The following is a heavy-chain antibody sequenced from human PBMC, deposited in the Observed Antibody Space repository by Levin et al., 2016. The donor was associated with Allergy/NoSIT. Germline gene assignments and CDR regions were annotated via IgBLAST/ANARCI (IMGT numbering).Heavy chain of an antibody. CDR1: GGSVSSSSYY. CDR3: ARHGGDCRGGNCYSHWFDP. V-gene: IGHV4-39*01. J-gene: IGHJ5*02. CDR2: MYYSGTT. Sequence: SETLSLTCTVSGGSVSSSSYYWGWIRQPPGKGLEWIGSMYYSGTTYYNPALKSRVTMSEDTSKNQFSLKLSSVTAADTAIYYCARHGGDCRGGNCYSHWFDPWGQGTLVTVSS. D-gene: IGHD2-21*02.